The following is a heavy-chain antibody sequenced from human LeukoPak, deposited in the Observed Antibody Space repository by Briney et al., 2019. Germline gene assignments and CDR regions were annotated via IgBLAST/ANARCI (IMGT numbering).Heavy chain of an antibody. CDR2: INPSSGAT. V-gene: IGHV1-2*02. CDR3: ARSEFLEWSMTPGFDY. Sequence: ASVKVSGKASGYTFTDYYIHWVRQAPGQGLEWLGWINPSSGATNYAQKFQDRVTMTRDSSIRAAFLWVNSLRSVDTAVYFCARSEFLEWSMTPGFDYWGQGTLVTVSS. CDR1: GYTFTDYY. J-gene: IGHJ4*02. D-gene: IGHD3-3*01.